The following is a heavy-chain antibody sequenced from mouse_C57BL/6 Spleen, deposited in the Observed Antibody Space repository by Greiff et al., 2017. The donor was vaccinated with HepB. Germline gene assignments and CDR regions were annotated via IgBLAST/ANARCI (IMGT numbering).Heavy chain of an antibody. J-gene: IGHJ2*01. V-gene: IGHV3-1*01. Sequence: EVKLVESGPGMVKPSQSLSLTCTVTGYSITSGYDWHWIRHFPGNKLEWMGYISYSGSTNYNPSLKSRISITHDTSKNHFFLKLNSVTTEDTATYYCARRQLRLLYFDYWGQGTTLTVSS. CDR1: GYSITSGYD. CDR3: ARRQLRLLYFDY. CDR2: ISYSGST. D-gene: IGHD3-2*02.